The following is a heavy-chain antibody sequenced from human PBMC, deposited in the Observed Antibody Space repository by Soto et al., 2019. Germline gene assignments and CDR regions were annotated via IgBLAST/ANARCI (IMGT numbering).Heavy chain of an antibody. CDR2: IYYSGST. V-gene: IGHV4-39*01. CDR1: GGSISSSSYY. CDR3: ARLFPRVVPAAICFDY. D-gene: IGHD2-2*01. Sequence: QLQLQESGPGLVKPSETLSLTCTVSGGSISSSSYYWGWIRQPPGKGLEWIGSIYYSGSTYYNPSLKSRVTISVDTSKNQFSLKLSSVTAADTAVYYCARLFPRVVPAAICFDYWGQGTLVTVSS. J-gene: IGHJ4*02.